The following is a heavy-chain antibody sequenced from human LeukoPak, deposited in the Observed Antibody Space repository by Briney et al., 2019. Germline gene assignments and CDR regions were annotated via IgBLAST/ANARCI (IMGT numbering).Heavy chain of an antibody. CDR3: AREDPDTAKVDY. V-gene: IGHV4-59*01. CDR2: IYYTGRN. J-gene: IGHJ4*02. Sequence: PSDTLSLPCTVSGGPHSRSYWTWIRHPPGKGLEWIGYIYYTGRNNYNPSLKSRVTISVATSKKQFSLNLNSVTAADTAVYYCAREDPDTAKVDYWGQGTLVTVSS. D-gene: IGHD5-18*01. CDR1: GGPHSRSY.